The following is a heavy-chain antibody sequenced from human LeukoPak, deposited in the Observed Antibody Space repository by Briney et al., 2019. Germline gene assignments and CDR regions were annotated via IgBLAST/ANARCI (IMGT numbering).Heavy chain of an antibody. CDR1: GYSFTSYW. Sequence: KPGESVKISCKGSGYSFTSYWIGWVRQMPGKGLEWMGIIYPGDSDTRYSPSFQGQVTISADKSISTAYLQWSSLKASDTAMYYCARHNSLMRGYSYGPNDYWGQGTLVTVSS. J-gene: IGHJ4*02. CDR2: IYPGDSDT. CDR3: ARHNSLMRGYSYGPNDY. D-gene: IGHD5-18*01. V-gene: IGHV5-51*01.